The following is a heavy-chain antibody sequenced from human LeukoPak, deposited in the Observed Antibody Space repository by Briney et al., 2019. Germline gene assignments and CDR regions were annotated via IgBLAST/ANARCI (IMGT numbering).Heavy chain of an antibody. D-gene: IGHD6-19*01. J-gene: IGHJ4*02. CDR3: AREQQAVAGGN. CDR2: INSDGSST. V-gene: IGHV3-74*01. CDR1: GFTFSSYR. Sequence: GGSLRLSCAASGFTFSSYRMHWVRQAPGKGLVWVSRINSDGSSTSYADSVKGRFTISRDNAKNTLFLQMNSLRAEDTAVYYCAREQQAVAGGNWGQGTLVTVSS.